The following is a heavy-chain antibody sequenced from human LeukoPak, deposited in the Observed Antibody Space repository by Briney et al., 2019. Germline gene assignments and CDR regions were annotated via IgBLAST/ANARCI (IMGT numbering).Heavy chain of an antibody. CDR3: ARDTTLDY. CDR1: GFTFSSYG. CDR2: LRYDGSNK. Sequence: GGSLRLSCTASGFTFSSYGMHWVRQAPGKGLEWVAFLRYDGSNKYYGDSVKGRFTISRDNSKNTLYLQMNSLRAEDTAVCYCARDTTLDYWGQGTLVTVSS. D-gene: IGHD1-26*01. V-gene: IGHV3-30*02. J-gene: IGHJ4*02.